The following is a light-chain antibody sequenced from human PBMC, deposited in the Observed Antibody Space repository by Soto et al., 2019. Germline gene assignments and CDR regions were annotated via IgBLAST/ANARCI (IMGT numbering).Light chain of an antibody. CDR3: AAWDDSLSGVL. CDR2: RND. CDR1: SSNIGSNY. J-gene: IGLJ2*01. Sequence: QPVLTQPPSASGTPGQRVTISCSGRSSNIGSNYVYWYQQLPGKAPKLLIYRNDQRPSGVPDRFSGSKSGTSASLAISGLRSEDEADFYCAAWDDSLSGVLFGGGTKLTVL. V-gene: IGLV1-47*01.